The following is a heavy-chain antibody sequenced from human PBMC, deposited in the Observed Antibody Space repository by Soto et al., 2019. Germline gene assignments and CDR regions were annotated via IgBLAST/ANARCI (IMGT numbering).Heavy chain of an antibody. Sequence: GGSLILSCAASGFTFSSYSMNWVRQVPGKGLEWVSAISSSGKCIYYADSVRGRFTISRDNSKNTVFLHMDSLSAEDTAVYHCAKDRHYPRDYFHYWGQGTLVTVSS. J-gene: IGHJ4*02. CDR1: GFTFSSYS. CDR3: AKDRHYPRDYFHY. D-gene: IGHD3-10*01. V-gene: IGHV3-21*04. CDR2: ISSSGKCI.